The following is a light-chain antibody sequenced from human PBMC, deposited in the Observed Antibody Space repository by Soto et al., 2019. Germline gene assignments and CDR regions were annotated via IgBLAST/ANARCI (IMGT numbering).Light chain of an antibody. J-gene: IGKJ4*02. CDR3: QQYIRWPLT. CDR1: RSVSSS. Sequence: EIVMPQSPATLSVSPGESATLSSRASRSVSSSLAWYHPKPGQAPSLLLYGAFTRATGTPARFSGSGSGTEFTLPIRSMQSEDFAVYSCQQYIRWPLTFGGGTKG. V-gene: IGKV3-15*01. CDR2: GAF.